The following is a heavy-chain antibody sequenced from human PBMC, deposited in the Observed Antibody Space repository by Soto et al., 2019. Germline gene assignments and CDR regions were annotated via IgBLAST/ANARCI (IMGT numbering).Heavy chain of an antibody. CDR1: GGSISSGGYY. D-gene: IGHD2-2*01. CDR3: ARDTADCSSTSGYVTNSWFDP. J-gene: IGHJ5*02. CDR2: IYYSGST. Sequence: PSETLSLTCTVSGGSISSGGYYWSWIRQHPGKGLEWIGYIYYSGSTYYNPSLKSRVTISVDTSKNQFSLKLSSVTAADTAVYYCARDTADCSSTSGYVTNSWFDPWGQGTLVTVSS. V-gene: IGHV4-31*03.